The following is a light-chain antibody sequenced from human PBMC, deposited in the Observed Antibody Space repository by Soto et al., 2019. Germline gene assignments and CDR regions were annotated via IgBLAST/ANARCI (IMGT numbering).Light chain of an antibody. Sequence: ERVMTQSPATLSVSPGERATLSCRASQSVSSNLAWYQQKPGQAPRLLNYGASTRATGIPARFSGSGSGTEFTLTISSLQSEDFAVYYCQQYNNWPLTFGGGTKVDIK. V-gene: IGKV3-15*01. J-gene: IGKJ4*01. CDR3: QQYNNWPLT. CDR2: GAS. CDR1: QSVSSN.